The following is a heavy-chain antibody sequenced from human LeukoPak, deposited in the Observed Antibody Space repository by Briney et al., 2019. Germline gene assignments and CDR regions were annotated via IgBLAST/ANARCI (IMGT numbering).Heavy chain of an antibody. CDR1: GYTFTSYG. D-gene: IGHD1-26*01. V-gene: IGHV1-18*01. J-gene: IGHJ4*02. CDR2: ISAYNGNT. CDR3: ARDRPFSGSYPFDY. Sequence: ASVKVSCKASGYTFTSYGISWVRQAPGQGLEWMGWISAYNGNTNYAQKLQGRVTVTTDTSTSTAYMELRSLRSDDTAVYYCARDRPFSGSYPFDYWGQGTLVTVPS.